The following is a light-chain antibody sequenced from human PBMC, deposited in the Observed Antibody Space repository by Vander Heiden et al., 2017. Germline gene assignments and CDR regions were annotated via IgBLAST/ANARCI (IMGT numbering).Light chain of an antibody. Sequence: SYVLTQPPPVSVAPGKTAKITCAGSNIETKSVHWYQQKPGQAPVVVIYYDRDRPSGIPERFSGSSSGNTATLTISRLEAGDEADYYCQVWDSSSDQGVFGTGTKVIVL. V-gene: IGLV3-21*04. CDR1: NIETKS. CDR3: QVWDSSSDQGV. J-gene: IGLJ1*01. CDR2: YDR.